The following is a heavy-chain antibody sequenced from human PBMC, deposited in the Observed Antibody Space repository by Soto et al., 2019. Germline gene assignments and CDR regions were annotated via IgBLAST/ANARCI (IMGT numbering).Heavy chain of an antibody. Sequence: XATLSLTFTVSGGSISPFYWSWVRQPPGKGLEWIGYLYYSGNTNYNPSLKSRVTISVDASKNQVSLRLTSVTAADTAVYYCERVGGVAARTFDYWGQGTVVTVSS. CDR3: ERVGGVAARTFDY. V-gene: IGHV4-59*01. CDR2: LYYSGNT. J-gene: IGHJ4*02. CDR1: GGSISPFY. D-gene: IGHD2-15*01.